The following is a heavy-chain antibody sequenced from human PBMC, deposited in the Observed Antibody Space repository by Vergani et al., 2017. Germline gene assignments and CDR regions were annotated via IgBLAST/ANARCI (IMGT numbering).Heavy chain of an antibody. V-gene: IGHV4-59*01. D-gene: IGHD3-9*01. CDR2: IYYSGST. Sequence: QVQLQESGPGLVKPSETLSLTCTVSGGSISSYYWSWIRQPPGKGLEWIGYIYYSGSTNYNPSLKSRVTISVDTSKNQFSLKLSSVTAADTAVYYCAREVSSYYDIWTGYDNWFDPWGQGTLVTVSS. J-gene: IGHJ5*02. CDR3: AREVSSYYDIWTGYDNWFDP. CDR1: GGSISSYY.